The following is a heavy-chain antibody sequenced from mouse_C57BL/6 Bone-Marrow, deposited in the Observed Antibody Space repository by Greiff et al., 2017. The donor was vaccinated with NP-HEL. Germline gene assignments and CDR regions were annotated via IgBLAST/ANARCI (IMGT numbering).Heavy chain of an antibody. J-gene: IGHJ4*01. Sequence: QVHVKQSGPGLVAPSQSLSITCTVSGFSLTSYGVDWVRQPPGKGLEWLGVIWGGGSTNYNSALMSRLSISKDNSKSQVFLNMNSLQTDATAMYYCAKHGLNYYGSSDAMDYWGQGTSVTVSS. V-gene: IGHV2-9*01. CDR1: GFSLTSYG. CDR2: IWGGGST. D-gene: IGHD1-1*01. CDR3: AKHGLNYYGSSDAMDY.